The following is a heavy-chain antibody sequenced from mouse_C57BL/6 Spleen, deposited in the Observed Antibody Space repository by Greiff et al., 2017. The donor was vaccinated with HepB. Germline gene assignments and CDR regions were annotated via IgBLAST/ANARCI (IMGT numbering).Heavy chain of an antibody. Sequence: QVQLQQPGAELVRPGSSVKLSCKASGYTFTSYWMDWVKQRPGQGLEWIGNIYPSDSETHYNQKFKDKATLTVDKSSSTAYMQLSSLTSEDSAVYYCARGFIVTTREWFAYWGQGTLVTVSA. CDR1: GYTFTSYW. V-gene: IGHV1-61*01. D-gene: IGHD2-5*01. CDR2: IYPSDSET. CDR3: ARGFIVTTREWFAY. J-gene: IGHJ3*01.